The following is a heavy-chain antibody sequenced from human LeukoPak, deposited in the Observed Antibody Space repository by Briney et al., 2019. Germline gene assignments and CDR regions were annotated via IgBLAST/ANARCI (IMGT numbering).Heavy chain of an antibody. CDR1: GFTLSSNY. Sequence: GSLRLFCAASGFTLSSNYMSWVRQAPGKGLEGVSGIYSGGSTYYADSVKGRFNISRDNSKNTLYLQMSSLRAEDTAVYYCARGHCSGGSCYPNWFDPWGQGTLVTVSS. V-gene: IGHV3-66*01. D-gene: IGHD2-15*01. J-gene: IGHJ5*02. CDR2: IYSGGST. CDR3: ARGHCSGGSCYPNWFDP.